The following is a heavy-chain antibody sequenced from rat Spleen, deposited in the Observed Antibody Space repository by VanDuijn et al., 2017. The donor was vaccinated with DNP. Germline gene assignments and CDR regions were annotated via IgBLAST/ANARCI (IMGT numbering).Heavy chain of an antibody. CDR1: GFTFSAYS. D-gene: IGHD4-3*01. J-gene: IGHJ2*01. CDR3: ARWYNSGYYFDY. V-gene: IGHV5-22*01. CDR2: ISYDGFST. Sequence: DVQLVESGGGFLQPGRSRKLSCAASGFTFSAYSTAWVRQAPKKGLEWFEYISYDGFSTYYGDSVKGRFTISRDKAQSTLYLQMNSLRSEDMATYYCARWYNSGYYFDYWGQGVMVTVSS.